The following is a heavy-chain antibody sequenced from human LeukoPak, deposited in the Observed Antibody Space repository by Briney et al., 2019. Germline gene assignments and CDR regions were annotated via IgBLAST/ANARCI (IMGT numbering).Heavy chain of an antibody. V-gene: IGHV3-30-3*01. CDR1: GFTFSSYA. Sequence: PGGSLRLSCAASGFTFSSYAMHWVRQAPGKGLEWVAVISYDGSNKYYADSVKGRFTISRDNSKNTLYLQMNSLGAEDTAVYYCAKDRGRYYDSSGYYWGYYFDSWGQGILVTVST. D-gene: IGHD3-22*01. J-gene: IGHJ4*02. CDR2: ISYDGSNK. CDR3: AKDRGRYYDSSGYYWGYYFDS.